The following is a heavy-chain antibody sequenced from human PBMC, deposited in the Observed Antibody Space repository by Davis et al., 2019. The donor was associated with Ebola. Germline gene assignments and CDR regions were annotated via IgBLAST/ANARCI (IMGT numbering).Heavy chain of an antibody. D-gene: IGHD3-3*01. V-gene: IGHV3-23*01. CDR1: GFTFSSYA. J-gene: IGHJ4*02. Sequence: PGGSLRLSCEASGFTFSSYAMSWVRQAPGKGLEWVSTISGTGSGTYYTDSVKGRFTISRDNSKNTLYLQMNSLRAEDTAVYFCAKSPRSESGSWSGFYPHFDYWGQGTLVTVSS. CDR2: ISGTGSGT. CDR3: AKSPRSESGSWSGFYPHFDY.